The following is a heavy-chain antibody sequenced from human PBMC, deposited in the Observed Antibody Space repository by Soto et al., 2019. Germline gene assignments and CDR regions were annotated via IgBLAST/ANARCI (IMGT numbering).Heavy chain of an antibody. CDR3: ARESRSGCGGDCYSLDY. D-gene: IGHD2-21*02. V-gene: IGHV4-59*01. J-gene: IGHJ4*02. CDR1: GGSIGSYY. Sequence: QVQLQESGPGLVKPSETLSLTCTVSGGSIGSYYWSWIRQPPGKGLEWIGYIYYSGGTNYNPSLKSRVTISVDTSKNQFSLKLSSVTAADTAVYYCARESRSGCGGDCYSLDYWGQGTLVTVSS. CDR2: IYYSGGT.